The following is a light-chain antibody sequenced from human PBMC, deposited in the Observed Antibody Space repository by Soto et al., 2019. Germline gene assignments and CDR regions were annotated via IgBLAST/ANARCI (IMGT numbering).Light chain of an antibody. CDR3: DQYENLAS. CDR1: QNINNY. CDR2: DAS. Sequence: DIQMTQSPSSLSASVGDRVTITCQASQNINNYLNWYQQKPGRAPKLLIYDASNLEAGVPSRFRDAGAGRYFTCTIRRLEPKDSAPYYCDQYENLASFGE. V-gene: IGKV1-33*01. J-gene: IGKJ1*01.